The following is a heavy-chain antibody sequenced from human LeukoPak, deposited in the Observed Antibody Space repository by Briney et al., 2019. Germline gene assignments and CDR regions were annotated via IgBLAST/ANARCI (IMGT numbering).Heavy chain of an antibody. CDR2: IKSETDGGTT. CDR3: TTLWFGESTFVNP. V-gene: IGHV3-15*01. Sequence: TGGSLRLSCAASGFSFNNAWMSWVRQAPGKGLEWFGRIKSETDGGTTDYAAPVKGRFTISRDDSKNTLYLQMNSLKTEDTAVYYCTTLWFGESTFVNPWGQGTLVTVSS. J-gene: IGHJ5*02. CDR1: GFSFNNAW. D-gene: IGHD3-10*01.